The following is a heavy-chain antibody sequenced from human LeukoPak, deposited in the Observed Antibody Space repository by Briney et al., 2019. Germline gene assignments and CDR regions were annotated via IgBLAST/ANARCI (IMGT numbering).Heavy chain of an antibody. CDR2: INPSGGST. Sequence: ASVKVSCKAPGYTFTSYYMHWVRQAPGQGLEWMGIINPSGGSTSYAQKFQGRVTMTRDTSTSTVYVELSSLRSEDTAVYYCARVQQLTRRVFDFWGQGTLVTVSS. J-gene: IGHJ4*02. D-gene: IGHD4-4*01. CDR1: GYTFTSYY. V-gene: IGHV1-46*01. CDR3: ARVQQLTRRVFDF.